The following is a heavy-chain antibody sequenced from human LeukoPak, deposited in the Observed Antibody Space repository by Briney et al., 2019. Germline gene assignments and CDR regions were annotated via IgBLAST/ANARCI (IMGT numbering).Heavy chain of an antibody. D-gene: IGHD6-19*01. CDR1: GGSISSYY. CDR2: VDHTGST. CDR3: ARERQEQWLVTGAFDI. J-gene: IGHJ3*02. V-gene: IGHV4-59*01. Sequence: SETLSLTCTVSGGSISSYYWSWIRQPPGKGLEWIGYVDHTGSTNYNPSLKSRVTISVDTSKNQFSLKLSSVTAADTAVYYCARERQEQWLVTGAFDIWGQGTMVTVSS.